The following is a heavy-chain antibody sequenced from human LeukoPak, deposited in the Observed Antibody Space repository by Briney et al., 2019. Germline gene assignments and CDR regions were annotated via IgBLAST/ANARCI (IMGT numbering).Heavy chain of an antibody. J-gene: IGHJ4*02. CDR2: ISSSSSYI. D-gene: IGHD3-10*01. V-gene: IGHV3-21*04. CDR3: ARTGSAREYFAY. Sequence: GGSLRLSCAAPGFTFSSYSMNWVRQAPGKGLEWVSSISSSSSYIYYADSVKGRFTISRDNAKNSLYLQMNSLRAEDTAVYYCARTGSAREYFAYWGQGTLVTASS. CDR1: GFTFSSYS.